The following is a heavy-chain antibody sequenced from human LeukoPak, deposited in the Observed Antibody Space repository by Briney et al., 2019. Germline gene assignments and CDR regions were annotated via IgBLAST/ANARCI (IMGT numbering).Heavy chain of an antibody. D-gene: IGHD2/OR15-2a*01. CDR1: GGSVRDNY. CDR3: ASDFTAYTTGGAFDY. CDR2: IHHSGST. Sequence: PSETLSLTCAVYGGSVRDNYWSWIRQPPGKGLEWIGEIHHSGSTKYNPSLKSRVTISLDTSKNQFSLKLNSMTAADTAVYYCASDFTAYTTGGAFDYWGQGTLVTVSS. J-gene: IGHJ4*02. V-gene: IGHV4-34*01.